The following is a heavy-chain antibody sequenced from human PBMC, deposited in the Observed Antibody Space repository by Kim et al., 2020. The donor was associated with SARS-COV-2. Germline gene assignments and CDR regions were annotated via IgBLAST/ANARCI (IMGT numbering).Heavy chain of an antibody. Sequence: GGSLRLSCAASGFTVSSNYMSWVRQAPGKGLEWVSVIYSGGSTYYADSVKGRFTISRDNSKNTLYLQMNSLRAEDTAVYYCARTVFTMVQGVIITRWFDPWGQGTLVTVSS. CDR3: ARTVFTMVQGVIITRWFDP. CDR2: IYSGGST. D-gene: IGHD3-10*01. J-gene: IGHJ5*02. V-gene: IGHV3-53*01. CDR1: GFTVSSNY.